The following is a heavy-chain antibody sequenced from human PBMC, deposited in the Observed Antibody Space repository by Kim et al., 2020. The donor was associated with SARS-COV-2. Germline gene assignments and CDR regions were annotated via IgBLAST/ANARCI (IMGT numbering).Heavy chain of an antibody. Sequence: GGSLRLSCAASGFTFGDYAMHWVRQAPGKGLEWVSGISWNSGSIGYADSVKGRFTISRDNAKNSLYLQMNSLRAEDTALYYCAKDLAMDWLLSYYFDYWGQGTLVTVSS. J-gene: IGHJ4*02. CDR3: AKDLAMDWLLSYYFDY. D-gene: IGHD3-9*01. CDR2: ISWNSGSI. CDR1: GFTFGDYA. V-gene: IGHV3-9*01.